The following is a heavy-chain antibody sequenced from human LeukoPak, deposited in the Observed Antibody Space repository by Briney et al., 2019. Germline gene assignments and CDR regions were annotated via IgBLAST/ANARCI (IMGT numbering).Heavy chain of an antibody. CDR1: GGSISSSSYY. CDR3: ARGRSSMVRGYYYYYMDV. V-gene: IGHV4-39*07. J-gene: IGHJ6*03. D-gene: IGHD3-10*01. Sequence: PSETLSLTCTVSGGSISSSSYYWGWIRQPPGKGLEWIGRIYYSGSTYYNQSLKSRVTISVDTSKNQFSLKLSSVTAADTAVYYCARGRSSMVRGYYYYYMDVWGKGTTVTISS. CDR2: IYYSGST.